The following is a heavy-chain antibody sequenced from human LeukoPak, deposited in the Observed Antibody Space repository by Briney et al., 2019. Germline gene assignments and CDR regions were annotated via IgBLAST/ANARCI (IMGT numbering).Heavy chain of an antibody. CDR1: GGTFSSYA. CDR3: AKYYYGSGTVDY. J-gene: IGHJ4*02. V-gene: IGHV1-69*13. Sequence: ASVKLSCKASGGTFSSYAISWVRQAPGKGLEWMGGIISPFCTANYAQKFQGRFTITADESTSTAYMELSSLRSEDTAVYYCAKYYYGSGTVDYWGQGTLVPVSS. D-gene: IGHD3-10*01. CDR2: IISPFCTA.